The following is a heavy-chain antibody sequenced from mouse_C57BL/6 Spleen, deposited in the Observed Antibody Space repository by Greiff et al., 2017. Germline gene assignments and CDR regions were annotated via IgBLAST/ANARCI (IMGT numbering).Heavy chain of an antibody. CDR1: GYSFTGYY. J-gene: IGHJ2*01. V-gene: IGHV1-42*01. CDR3: ARSEGIYYDYGGRY. Sequence: DVQLQESGPELVKPGASVKISCKASGYSFTGYYMNWVKQSPEKSLEWIGEINPSTGGTTYNQKFKAKATLTVDKSSSTAYMQLKSLTSEDSAVYYCARSEGIYYDYGGRYWGQGTTLTVSS. CDR2: INPSTGGT. D-gene: IGHD2-4*01.